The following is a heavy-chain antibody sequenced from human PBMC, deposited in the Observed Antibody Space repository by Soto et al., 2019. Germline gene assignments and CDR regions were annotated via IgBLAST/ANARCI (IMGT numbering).Heavy chain of an antibody. Sequence: PGESLKISCKGSGYSFTSYWIGWVRQMPGKGLEWMGIIYPGDSDTRYSPSFQGQVTISADKSISTAYLQWSSLKASDTAMYYCERKPKYRSSYNYYYYGMDVWGQGTTVTVSS. CDR2: IYPGDSDT. CDR3: ERKPKYRSSYNYYYYGMDV. V-gene: IGHV5-51*01. D-gene: IGHD6-6*01. J-gene: IGHJ6*02. CDR1: GYSFTSYW.